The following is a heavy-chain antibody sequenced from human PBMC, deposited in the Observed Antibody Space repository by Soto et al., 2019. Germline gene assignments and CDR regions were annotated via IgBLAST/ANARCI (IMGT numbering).Heavy chain of an antibody. CDR2: IVPIVDTS. CDR3: VRVVAIPGYPDN. D-gene: IGHD5-12*01. CDR1: GGTFSSYA. V-gene: IGHV1-69*12. J-gene: IGHJ4*02. Sequence: QVQLVQSGAEVRQPASSVKVSCKTSGGTFSSYAISWVRQAPGQGLEWMGGIVPIVDTSTYAQKFQGRVTIPADESTTEVYMELSSLRSDDTAVYYCVRVVAIPGYPDNWGQGTLVTVSS.